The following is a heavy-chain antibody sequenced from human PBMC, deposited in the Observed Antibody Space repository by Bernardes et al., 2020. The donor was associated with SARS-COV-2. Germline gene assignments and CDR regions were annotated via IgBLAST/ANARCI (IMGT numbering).Heavy chain of an antibody. CDR2: INREGSVT. CDR3: ARAPDCGGGSCNGRSYYGMDV. D-gene: IGHD2-15*01. V-gene: IGHV3-74*01. CDR1: GFTFSSYW. Sequence: GGSLRLSCAASGFTFSSYWMHWVRLVPGKGLVWVSRINREGSVTSYEDSVKGRFTISRDNAKNTLYLQMNSLRAEDTAVYYCARAPDCGGGSCNGRSYYGMDVWGQGITVTASS. J-gene: IGHJ6*02.